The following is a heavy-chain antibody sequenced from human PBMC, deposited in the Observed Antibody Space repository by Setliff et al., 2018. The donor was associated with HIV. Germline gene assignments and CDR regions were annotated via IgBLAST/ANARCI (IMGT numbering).Heavy chain of an antibody. CDR1: GGSISSSSYY. Sequence: SETLSLTCTVSGGSISSSSYYWGWIRQPPGKGLEWIGSVYYSGSTYYNPSLKSRVTISADTSKRQFSLKLSSVTAADTAVYYCARHLYFASGSYYNPLFFDYWGQGTLVTVSS. D-gene: IGHD3-10*01. CDR2: VYYSGST. J-gene: IGHJ4*02. V-gene: IGHV4-39*01. CDR3: ARHLYFASGSYYNPLFFDY.